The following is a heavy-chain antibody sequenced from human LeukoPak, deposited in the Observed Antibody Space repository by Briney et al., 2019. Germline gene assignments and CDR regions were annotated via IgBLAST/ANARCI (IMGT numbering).Heavy chain of an antibody. J-gene: IGHJ4*02. Sequence: SVKVSCKASVGTCSSYAISWVRQAPGQGLEWMGGIIPIFGTANYAQKFQGRVTITADKSTSTAYMELSSLRSEDTAVYYCAREVAYYFDYWGQGTLVTVSS. CDR3: AREVAYYFDY. CDR1: VGTCSSYA. V-gene: IGHV1-69*06. CDR2: IIPIFGTA.